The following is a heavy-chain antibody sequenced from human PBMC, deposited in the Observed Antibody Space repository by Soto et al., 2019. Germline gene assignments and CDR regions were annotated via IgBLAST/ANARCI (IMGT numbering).Heavy chain of an antibody. V-gene: IGHV1-69*06. D-gene: IGHD2-8*01. CDR2: IVPVFGTA. CDR1: GGTSNNNA. CDR3: ARDEYNNGRNWLNP. Sequence: QVQLVQSGAEVKEPGSSVKVSCKASGGTSNNNANSWVRQAPGQGLEWMGGIVPVFGTANYAQKFQGRLSMTRDTSTTTAFMELTTLRSDDTAVYYCARDEYNNGRNWLNPWGQGTLVTVTS. J-gene: IGHJ5*02.